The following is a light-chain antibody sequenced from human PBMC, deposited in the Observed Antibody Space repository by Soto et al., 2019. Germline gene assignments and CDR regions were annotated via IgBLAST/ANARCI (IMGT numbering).Light chain of an antibody. V-gene: IGLV2-14*01. CDR1: SKDVGGYNY. Sequence: QSVLTQPASVSGSPGQSITISCTGTSKDVGGYNYASWYQQHPGKAPKLMIYDVSNRPSGVSNRFSGSKSGNTASLTISGLQAEDEADYYCSSYTSSSTPYVSGTGTKVTVL. J-gene: IGLJ1*01. CDR2: DVS. CDR3: SSYTSSSTPYV.